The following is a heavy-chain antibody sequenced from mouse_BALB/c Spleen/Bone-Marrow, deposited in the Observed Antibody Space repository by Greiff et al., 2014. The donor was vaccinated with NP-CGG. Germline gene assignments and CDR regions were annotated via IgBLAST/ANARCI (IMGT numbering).Heavy chain of an antibody. V-gene: IGHV1-9*01. CDR1: GYTFSSYW. Sequence: QVQLQQPGAELMKPGASVKISCKATGYTFSSYWIEWVKQRPGHGLEWIGEILPGSGTTNYNEKFKGKATFTADTSSNTAYMQLSSLTSEDSAVYYCARGTDRYYFDYWGQGTTLTGSS. D-gene: IGHD3-3*01. CDR3: ARGTDRYYFDY. J-gene: IGHJ2*01. CDR2: ILPGSGTT.